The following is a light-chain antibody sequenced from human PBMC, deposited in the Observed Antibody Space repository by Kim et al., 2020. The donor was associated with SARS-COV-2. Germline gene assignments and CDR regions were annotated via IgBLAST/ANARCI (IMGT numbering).Light chain of an antibody. V-gene: IGKV4-1*01. CDR1: QSVLNSYDNKNY. J-gene: IGKJ1*01. Sequence: DIVMTQYPDSLAVSLGERATINCKSSQSVLNSYDNKNYLAWYQQKPGQCPKLLINWASTRDSGVPDRFSGSGSGTDFTLTISSLQAEDVAVYDGEEDNSNRGRLGQGTKV. CDR2: WAS. CDR3: EEDNSNRGR.